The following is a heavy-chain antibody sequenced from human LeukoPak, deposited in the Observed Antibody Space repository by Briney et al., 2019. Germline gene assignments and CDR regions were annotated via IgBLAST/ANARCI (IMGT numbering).Heavy chain of an antibody. V-gene: IGHV4-59*01. CDR2: IYYTGST. J-gene: IGHJ6*02. CDR1: GGSFSGYY. Sequence: SETLSLTCAVYGGSFSGYYWSWIRQPPGKGLEWIGYIYYTGSTNYNPSLKSRVTISVDTSKNQFSLKLSSVTAADTAVYYCARASGTTGYYYYGMDVWGQGTTVTVSS. CDR3: ARASGTTGYYYYGMDV. D-gene: IGHD1-7*01.